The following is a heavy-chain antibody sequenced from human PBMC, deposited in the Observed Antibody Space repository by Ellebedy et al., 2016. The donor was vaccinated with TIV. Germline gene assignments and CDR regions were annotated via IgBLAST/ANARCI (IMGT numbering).Heavy chain of an antibody. V-gene: IGHV3-30-3*01. CDR1: GFTFSYYA. D-gene: IGHD3-3*01. J-gene: IGHJ3*02. Sequence: GGSLRLSCAASGFTFSYYAMHWVRQAPGKGLEWVAVISYDGSNRYYPDSVKGRFTISRDNSKNTLYLQMNSLRPEDTAVYYCARWRAKEGAFDIWGQGTMVTVSS. CDR2: ISYDGSNR. CDR3: ARWRAKEGAFDI.